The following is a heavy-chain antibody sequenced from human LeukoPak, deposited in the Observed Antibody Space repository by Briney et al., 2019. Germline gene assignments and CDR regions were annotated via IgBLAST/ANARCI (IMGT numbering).Heavy chain of an antibody. J-gene: IGHJ4*02. Sequence: PGGSLRLSCAASGFTFSNYAMSWVRQAPGKGLEWVSSVTGSGDSTSYADSVKGRFTMSRDNSKNMLYIQMSSLRAEDTAVYYCAADSYGDYFDYWGQGTLVTVSS. V-gene: IGHV3-23*01. CDR1: GFTFSNYA. CDR2: VTGSGDST. CDR3: AADSYGDYFDY. D-gene: IGHD4-17*01.